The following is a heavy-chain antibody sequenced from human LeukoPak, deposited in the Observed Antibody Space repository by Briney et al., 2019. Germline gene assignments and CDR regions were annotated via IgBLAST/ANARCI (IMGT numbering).Heavy chain of an antibody. J-gene: IGHJ4*02. V-gene: IGHV4-59*08. CDR3: ARRAPYSYEWSTLDY. CDR1: GGSISSYY. Sequence: KASETLSLTCTVSGGSISSYYWSWIRQPPGKGLEWIGYIYGSGSTNYNPSLKSRVTISVDTSKNQFSLKLSSVTAADTAVYYCARRAPYSYEWSTLDYWGQGTLVTVSS. D-gene: IGHD5-18*01. CDR2: IYGSGST.